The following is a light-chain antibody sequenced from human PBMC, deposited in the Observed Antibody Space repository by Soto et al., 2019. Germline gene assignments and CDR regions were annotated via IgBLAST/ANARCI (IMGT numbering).Light chain of an antibody. V-gene: IGLV2-23*02. CDR3: CSYAGSSTYV. CDR2: EVS. J-gene: IGLJ1*01. Sequence: QSVLTQPASVSGSPGQSITISCTGTSSDVGNYNLVSWYQQHPGKAPKLMIYEVSKRPSGVSNRFSGSKSGNTASLTISGLRTEDEADYYCCSYAGSSTYVFGIGTKLTVL. CDR1: SSDVGNYNL.